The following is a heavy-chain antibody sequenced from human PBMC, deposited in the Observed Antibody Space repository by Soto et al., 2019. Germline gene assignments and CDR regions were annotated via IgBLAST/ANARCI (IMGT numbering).Heavy chain of an antibody. CDR2: IIPIFGTA. Sequence: QVQLVQSGAEVKKPGSSVKVSCKASGGTFSSYAISWVRQAPGQGLEWMGGIIPIFGTANYAQKFQGRVTITADESTSTAYMELSSLRSEDTAVYYCACCITGTTGGVYYYYGMDVWGQGTTVTVSS. CDR1: GGTFSSYA. J-gene: IGHJ6*02. V-gene: IGHV1-69*01. D-gene: IGHD1-7*01. CDR3: ACCITGTTGGVYYYYGMDV.